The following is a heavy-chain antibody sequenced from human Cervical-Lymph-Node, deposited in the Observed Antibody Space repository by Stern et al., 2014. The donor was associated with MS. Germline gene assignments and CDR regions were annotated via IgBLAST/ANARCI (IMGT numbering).Heavy chain of an antibody. V-gene: IGHV1-2*02. CDR2: LNPKSGVT. D-gene: IGHD2-15*01. CDR1: GYTFTGYY. Sequence: QVQLVQSGAEVKKPGASVKVSCKASGYTFTGYYMHWVRQAPGQGLEWMGWLNPKSGVTIFAQKFQGRVTMTRDTSISTAYMELSRLRSDDTAVYHCARDPSHCSGGSCYSGTFDYWGQGTLVTVSS. J-gene: IGHJ4*02. CDR3: ARDPSHCSGGSCYSGTFDY.